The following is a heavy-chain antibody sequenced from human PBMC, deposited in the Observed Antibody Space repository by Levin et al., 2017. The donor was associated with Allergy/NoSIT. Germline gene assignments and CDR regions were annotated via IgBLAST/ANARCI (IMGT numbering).Heavy chain of an antibody. V-gene: IGHV3-74*01. Sequence: GESLKISCAASGFTFSSFWMHWVRQAPGKGLVWVSRINTDGSTTSYADSVKGRFTISRDNAKSTLYLQMNSLRVEDTAVYYCVRDLGWLQDYWGQGTLVTVSS. D-gene: IGHD5-24*01. CDR1: GFTFSSFW. CDR3: VRDLGWLQDY. J-gene: IGHJ4*02. CDR2: INTDGSTT.